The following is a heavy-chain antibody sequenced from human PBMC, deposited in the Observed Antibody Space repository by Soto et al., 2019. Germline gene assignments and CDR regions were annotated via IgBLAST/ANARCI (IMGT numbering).Heavy chain of an antibody. CDR2: ISNGGDAT. J-gene: IGHJ4*02. CDR1: GFTFSSYG. Sequence: GGSLRLSCTGSGFTFSSYGMSWVRQVPGKGLEWVSFISNGGDATHFADSVKGRFTISRDNSKNTLYLQMNSLRAEDTAVYYSAMAGGYRYLDYWGQGALVTVSS. V-gene: IGHV3-23*03. CDR3: AMAGGYRYLDY. D-gene: IGHD5-12*01.